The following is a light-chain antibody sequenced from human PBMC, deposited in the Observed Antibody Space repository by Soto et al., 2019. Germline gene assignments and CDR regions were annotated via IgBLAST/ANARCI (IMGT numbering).Light chain of an antibody. CDR1: QRISSY. CDR2: AAS. J-gene: IGKJ1*01. CDR3: QQYYTYPPT. V-gene: IGKV1-8*01. Sequence: AIRMTQSPSSFSASTGDRVSITCRASQRISSYLAWYQQKPGKAPNLLIYAASTLQSGVPSRFSGSGSGTDFTLTISRLQSEYFATYYCQQYYTYPPTFGPGTKVEIK.